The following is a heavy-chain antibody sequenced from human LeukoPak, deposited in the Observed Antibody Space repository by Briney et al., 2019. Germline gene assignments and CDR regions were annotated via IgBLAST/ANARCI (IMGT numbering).Heavy chain of an antibody. CDR1: GGSISSYY. V-gene: IGHV4-59*01. CDR2: IYYSGST. CDR3: ARDLSSLGFDP. J-gene: IGHJ5*02. Sequence: PSETLSLTCTVSGGSISSYYWSWIRQPPGKGLEWIGYIYYSGSTNYNPSLKSRVTISVDTSKNQFSLKLSSVTAADTAVYYCARDLSSLGFDPWGQGTLVTVSS.